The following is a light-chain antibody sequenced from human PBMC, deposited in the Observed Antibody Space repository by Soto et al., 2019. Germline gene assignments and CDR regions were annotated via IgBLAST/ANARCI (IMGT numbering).Light chain of an antibody. CDR3: QQYNNWPWT. CDR1: QSVRNN. J-gene: IGKJ1*01. CDR2: GPS. Sequence: IVMTQSPGTLSVSPGERATLSCRASQSVRNNLAWYQQKLGQAPRLLFYGPSTRATGVPARFSGSGTGTEFTLTISSLQSEDFAVYYCQQYNNWPWTFGQGTKVEIK. V-gene: IGKV3-15*01.